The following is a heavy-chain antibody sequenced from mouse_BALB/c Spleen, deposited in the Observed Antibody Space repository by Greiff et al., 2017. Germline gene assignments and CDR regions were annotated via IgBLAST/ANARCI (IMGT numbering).Heavy chain of an antibody. Sequence: VQLQQSGPELVKPGASVKMSCKASGYTFTSYFMHWVKQKPGQGLEWIGDINPYNDGTKYNEKFKGKATLTSDKSSSTAYMELSSLTSEDSAVYYCARPYGSSYYAMDYWGQGTSVTVSA. J-gene: IGHJ4*01. CDR2: INPYNDGT. V-gene: IGHV1-14*01. CDR1: GYTFTSYF. CDR3: ARPYGSSYYAMDY. D-gene: IGHD1-1*01.